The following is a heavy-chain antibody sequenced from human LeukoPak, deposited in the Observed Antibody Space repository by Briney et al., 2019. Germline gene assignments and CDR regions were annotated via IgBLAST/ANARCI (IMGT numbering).Heavy chain of an antibody. CDR3: ARVSIYSSSANYFDY. D-gene: IGHD6-6*01. V-gene: IGHV1-69*05. Sequence: GASVKVSCKASGGTFSSYAISWVRQAPGQGLEWMGGIIPIFGTAYYAQKFQGRVTITTDESTSTAYMELSSLRSEDTAVYYCARVSIYSSSANYFDYWGQGTLVTVSS. J-gene: IGHJ4*02. CDR2: IIPIFGTA. CDR1: GGTFSSYA.